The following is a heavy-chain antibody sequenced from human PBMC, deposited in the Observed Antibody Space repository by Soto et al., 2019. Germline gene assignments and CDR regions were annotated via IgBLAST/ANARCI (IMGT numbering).Heavy chain of an antibody. Sequence: TLSLTCTVSRGSISRGGYYWSWIRQHPGKGLEWIGFIYSSGYTYYNPSLKSRVSISVDTSKNQFSLKLSSVTAADTAVYYCARVVGYCTGGNCYPDYWGQGTLVTVSS. J-gene: IGHJ4*02. D-gene: IGHD2-15*01. V-gene: IGHV4-31*03. CDR3: ARVVGYCTGGNCYPDY. CDR2: IYSSGYT. CDR1: RGSISRGGYY.